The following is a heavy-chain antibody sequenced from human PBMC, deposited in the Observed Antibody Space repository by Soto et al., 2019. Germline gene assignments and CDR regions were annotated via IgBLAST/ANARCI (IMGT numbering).Heavy chain of an antibody. CDR2: MYNSGST. Sequence: QVQLQESGPGLVKPSETLTLTCTVSGGSVSSGSYYWSWIRQPPGKGLEWIGYMYNSGSTNYNPSLKSRVIISVDTSKNQFSLKLSSVTAADTAVYYCARVSSGWYYFDYWGQGTLATVSS. J-gene: IGHJ4*02. D-gene: IGHD6-19*01. CDR3: ARVSSGWYYFDY. CDR1: GGSVSSGSYY. V-gene: IGHV4-61*01.